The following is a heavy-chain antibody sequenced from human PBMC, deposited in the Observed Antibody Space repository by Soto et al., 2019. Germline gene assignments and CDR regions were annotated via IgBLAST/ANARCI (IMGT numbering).Heavy chain of an antibody. D-gene: IGHD6-19*01. J-gene: IGHJ4*02. CDR1: GFAFSDYP. V-gene: IGHV3-23*01. CDR2: ISASGEKP. CDR3: AKLEWLEFGGDY. Sequence: EVHLLESGGGVVQPGKSLKISCGTSGFAFSDYPMTWVRQPPGQGLEWVSGISASGEKPYYADSVKGRFTISRDNSKNTLSLQMNSLRVEDTGIYYCAKLEWLEFGGDYWGQGTLVTVSS.